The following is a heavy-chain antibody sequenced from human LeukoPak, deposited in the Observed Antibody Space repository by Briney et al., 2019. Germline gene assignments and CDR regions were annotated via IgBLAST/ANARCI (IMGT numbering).Heavy chain of an antibody. CDR2: INPNGRTT. J-gene: IGHJ5*02. CDR1: GFTFSGYW. D-gene: IGHD3-22*01. CDR3: ARVLSGSWDWFDP. V-gene: IGHV3-74*01. Sequence: GESLRLSCAASGFTFSGYWIHWVRQAPGKGLEWVSRINPNGRTTTYADSVKGRFTISRDNAKNTVYLQMNSLRAEDTAVYYCARVLSGSWDWFDPWGQGTLVTVSS.